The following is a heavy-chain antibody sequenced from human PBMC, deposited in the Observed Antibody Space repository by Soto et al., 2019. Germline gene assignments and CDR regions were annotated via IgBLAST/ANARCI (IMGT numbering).Heavy chain of an antibody. D-gene: IGHD2-2*01. V-gene: IGHV1-3*01. CDR1: GYTFSNYA. CDR3: ARRSTTSLYYFDY. J-gene: IGHJ4*02. Sequence: GASVKVSFKASGYTFSNYAMHWVRQAPGQRLEWMGWINVVNGDTKYSQKFQGRVTITRDTSASTAYMELSSLRSADTAVYYCARRSTTSLYYFDYRGQGTLVTVSS. CDR2: INVVNGDT.